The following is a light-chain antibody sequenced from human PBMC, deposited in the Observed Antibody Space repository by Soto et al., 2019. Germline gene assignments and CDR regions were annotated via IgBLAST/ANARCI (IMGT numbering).Light chain of an antibody. Sequence: QSALTQPRSVSGSPGQSVTISCTGSSGDVGAYNYVSWYQHNTGKAPKLLIYDVNKRPSGVPDRFPGSKFGNTASLTISGLQADDEATFYCCSYAGSYDDVFGTGTKVTVL. V-gene: IGLV2-11*01. CDR1: SGDVGAYNY. CDR3: CSYAGSYDDV. J-gene: IGLJ1*01. CDR2: DVN.